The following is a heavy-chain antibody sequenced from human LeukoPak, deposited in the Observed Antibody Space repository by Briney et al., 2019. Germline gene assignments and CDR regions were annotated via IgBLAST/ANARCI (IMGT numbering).Heavy chain of an antibody. Sequence: GGSLRLSCVASGFTFSDYYMSWIRQAPGKGLEWVSYISTGGGSIYYADSVKGRFTISRDNAENSLFLQLNSLRAEDTAVYCCARVKGDWFDPWGQGTLVTVSS. J-gene: IGHJ5*02. D-gene: IGHD3-16*01. CDR1: GFTFSDYY. CDR3: ARVKGDWFDP. CDR2: ISTGGGSI. V-gene: IGHV3-11*04.